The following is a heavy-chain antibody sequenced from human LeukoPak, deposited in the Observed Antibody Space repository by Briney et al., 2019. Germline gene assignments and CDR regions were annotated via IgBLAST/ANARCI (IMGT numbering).Heavy chain of an antibody. V-gene: IGHV1-46*01. CDR3: ARERLVGYYYYGMDV. CDR2: INPSGGST. Sequence: RAASVKVSRKASGYTFTSYCMHWVRQAPGQGLEWMGIINPSGGSTSYAQKFQGRVTMTRDTSTSTVYMELSSLRSEDTAVYYCARERLVGYYYYGMDVWGQGTTVTVSS. CDR1: GYTFTSYC. D-gene: IGHD6-19*01. J-gene: IGHJ6*02.